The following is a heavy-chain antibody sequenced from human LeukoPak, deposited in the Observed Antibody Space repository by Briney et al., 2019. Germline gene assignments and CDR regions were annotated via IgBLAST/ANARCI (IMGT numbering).Heavy chain of an antibody. V-gene: IGHV1-2*02. J-gene: IGHJ6*02. CDR1: GYTFAGYY. CDR2: INPNSGGT. Sequence: GASVKVSCKASGYTFAGYYMHWVRQAPGQGLEWMGWINPNSGGTNYAQKFQGRVTMTRDTSISTAYMELSRLRSDDTAVYYCARDLKAQQLADRVYYYYGMDVWGQGTTVTVSS. D-gene: IGHD6-13*01. CDR3: ARDLKAQQLADRVYYYYGMDV.